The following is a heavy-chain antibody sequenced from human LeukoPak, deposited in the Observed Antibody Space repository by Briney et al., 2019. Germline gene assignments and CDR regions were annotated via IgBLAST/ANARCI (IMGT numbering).Heavy chain of an antibody. D-gene: IGHD2-15*01. J-gene: IGHJ4*02. CDR3: ARILGYCSGGSCYTWLAQHIDY. Sequence: KSSETLSLTCAVYGGSFSGYYWSWIRQPPGKGLEWIGEINHSGSTNYNPSLKSRVTISVDTSKNQFSLKLSSVTAADTAVYYCARILGYCSGGSCYTWLAQHIDYWGQGTLVTVSS. CDR1: GGSFSGYY. CDR2: INHSGST. V-gene: IGHV4-34*01.